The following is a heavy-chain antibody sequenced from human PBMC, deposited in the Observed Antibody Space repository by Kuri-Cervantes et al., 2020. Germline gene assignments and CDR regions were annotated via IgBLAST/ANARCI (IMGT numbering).Heavy chain of an antibody. V-gene: IGHV4-61*01. CDR3: TRGVRV. CDR1: GGSVSSGSYF. CDR2: IYNTGST. Sequence: GSLRLSCSVSGGSVSSGSYFWSWIRQPPGKGLEGIGHIYNTGSTNYNPALKSRVTISIDTSKNQFSLKLSSVTAADTAKYYCTRGVRVWGQGILVTVSS. J-gene: IGHJ1*01.